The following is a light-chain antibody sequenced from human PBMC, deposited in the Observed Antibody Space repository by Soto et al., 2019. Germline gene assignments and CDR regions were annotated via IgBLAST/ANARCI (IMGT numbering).Light chain of an antibody. CDR1: SSDVGGYNY. CDR2: DVS. CDR3: SSYTSSSTVV. Sequence: QSALTQPASVSGSPGQSITISCTGTSSDVGGYNYVSWYQHHPGKAPKVMIYDVSNRPSGVSNRFSGSKSGNTASLTISGLQAEEEADYYCSSYTSSSTVVFGGGTKLTVL. V-gene: IGLV2-14*03. J-gene: IGLJ2*01.